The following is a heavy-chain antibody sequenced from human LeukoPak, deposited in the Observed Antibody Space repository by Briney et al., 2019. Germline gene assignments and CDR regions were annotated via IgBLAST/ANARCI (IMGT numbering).Heavy chain of an antibody. J-gene: IGHJ4*02. CDR3: VRDGGPYYFDC. Sequence: GGSLRLSCAASGFTFSSYWMSWVRQAPGKGLEWVANIKQDGGEKYFVDSVKGRFTISRDSSRNSLYLQMNSLRAEDTAVYYCVRDGGPYYFDCWGQGTLVTVSS. V-gene: IGHV3-7*01. CDR2: IKQDGGEK. D-gene: IGHD3-16*01. CDR1: GFTFSSYW.